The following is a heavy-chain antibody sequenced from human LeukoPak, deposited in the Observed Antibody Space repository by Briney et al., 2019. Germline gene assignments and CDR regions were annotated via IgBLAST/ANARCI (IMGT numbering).Heavy chain of an antibody. CDR3: ASGSSSWAYYFDY. J-gene: IGHJ4*02. Sequence: GGSLRLSCAASGFTCSSYSMNWVRQAPGKELEWVSSISSSSSYIYYADSVKGRFTISRDNAKNSLYLQMNSLGAEDTAVYYCASGSSSWAYYFDYWGQGTLVTVSS. CDR1: GFTCSSYS. D-gene: IGHD6-13*01. V-gene: IGHV3-21*01. CDR2: ISSSSSYI.